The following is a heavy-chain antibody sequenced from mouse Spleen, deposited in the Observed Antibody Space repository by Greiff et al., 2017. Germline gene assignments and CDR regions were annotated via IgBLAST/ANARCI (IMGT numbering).Heavy chain of an antibody. CDR3: ASYGNGYFDV. V-gene: IGHV5-9-2*01. J-gene: IGHJ1*01. D-gene: IGHD2-1*01. CDR1: GFTFSSYG. CDR2: ISGGGSYT. Sequence: EVQGVESGGGLVKPGGSLKLSCAASGFTFSSYGMSWVRQTPEKRLEWVATISGGGSYTYYPDSVKGRFTISRDNAKNNLYLQMSSLRSEDTALYYCASYGNGYFDVWGAGTTVTVSS.